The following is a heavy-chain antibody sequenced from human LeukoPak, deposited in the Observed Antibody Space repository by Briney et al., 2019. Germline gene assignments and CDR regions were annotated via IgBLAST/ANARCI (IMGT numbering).Heavy chain of an antibody. CDR3: ARDLVGDFWSGYYPSDC. CDR1: GYTFTGYY. CDR2: INPNSGGT. V-gene: IGHV1-2*02. J-gene: IGHJ4*02. D-gene: IGHD3-3*01. Sequence: ASVKVSXKASGYTFTGYYMHWMRQAPGQGLEWMGWINPNSGGTNYAQKFQGRVTMTRDTSISTAYMELSRLRSDDTAVYYCARDLVGDFWSGYYPSDCWGQGTLVTVSS.